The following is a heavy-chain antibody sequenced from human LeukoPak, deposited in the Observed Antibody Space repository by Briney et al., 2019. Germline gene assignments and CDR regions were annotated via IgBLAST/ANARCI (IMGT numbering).Heavy chain of an antibody. CDR3: ARGKGRGYSGYDPLYYYYGMDV. D-gene: IGHD5-12*01. Sequence: GASVKVSCKASGGTFSSYAISWVRQAPGQGLEWMGGIIPIFGTANYAQKFQGRVTITADESTSTAYMELNSLRSEDTAVYYCARGKGRGYSGYDPLYYYYGMDVWGQGTTVTVSS. J-gene: IGHJ6*02. CDR2: IIPIFGTA. V-gene: IGHV1-69*13. CDR1: GGTFSSYA.